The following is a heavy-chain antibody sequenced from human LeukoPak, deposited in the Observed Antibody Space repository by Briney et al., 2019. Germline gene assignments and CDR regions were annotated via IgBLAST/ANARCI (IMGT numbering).Heavy chain of an antibody. D-gene: IGHD1-26*01. CDR2: IYYSGST. J-gene: IGHJ5*02. CDR1: GGSISSSSYC. V-gene: IGHV4-39*01. CDR3: ARQLGATTRWFDP. Sequence: SETLSLTCTVSGGSISSSSYCWGWIRRPPGKGLEWIGSIYYSGSTYYNPSLKSPVTISVDTSKNQFSLKLSSVTAADTAVYYCARQLGATTRWFDPWGQGTLVTVSS.